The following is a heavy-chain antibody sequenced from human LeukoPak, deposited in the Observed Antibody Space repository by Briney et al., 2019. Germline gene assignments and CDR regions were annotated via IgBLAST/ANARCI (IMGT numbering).Heavy chain of an antibody. V-gene: IGHV3-23*01. CDR3: AKGYYYESSAYYPLDY. Sequence: GGSLRLSCAASGFTFSTYAMSWVRQAPGKGLEWVSAISGSGGSTYYADSVKGRFTISRDNSKNTLYLQMNSLRAEDTAVYYCAKGYYYESSAYYPLDYWGQGTLVTVSS. J-gene: IGHJ4*02. CDR1: GFTFSTYA. CDR2: ISGSGGST. D-gene: IGHD3-22*01.